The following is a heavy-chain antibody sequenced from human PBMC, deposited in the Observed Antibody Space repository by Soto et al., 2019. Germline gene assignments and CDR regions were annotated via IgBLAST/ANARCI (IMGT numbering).Heavy chain of an antibody. J-gene: IGHJ4*02. V-gene: IGHV3-23*01. CDR3: AKQPYSSGGF. Sequence: EVQLLESGGGLVQPGGSLRLSCAASGFTLTSYAMSWVRQAPGKGLEWVSAITASGGSTYYADSVKGRFTISRDNSRNTQYLQMNSRRDEDTAGDCCAKQPYSSGGFWGQGTRVTVSS. CDR2: ITASGGST. D-gene: IGHD2-15*01. CDR1: GFTLTSYA.